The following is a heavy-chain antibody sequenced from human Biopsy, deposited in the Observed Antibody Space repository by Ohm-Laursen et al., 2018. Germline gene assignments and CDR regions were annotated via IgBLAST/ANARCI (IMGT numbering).Heavy chain of an antibody. D-gene: IGHD3-22*01. CDR2: VFYTGST. CDR1: GDSISSNY. Sequence: PSQTLSLTCSVSGDSISSNYWSWIRQPPGKGLEWIGYVFYTGSTDYNPPLQSRVTISVDTSKNHFSLRLRSVTPADTAIYYCARDRGYYSDRTVPGYFDLWGRGTLVTVSS. CDR3: ARDRGYYSDRTVPGYFDL. J-gene: IGHJ2*01. V-gene: IGHV4-59*01.